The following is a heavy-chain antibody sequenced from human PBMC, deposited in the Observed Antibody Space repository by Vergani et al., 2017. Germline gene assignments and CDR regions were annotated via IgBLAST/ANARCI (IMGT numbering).Heavy chain of an antibody. CDR1: GDSMNTYY. CDR3: ARGALWWLRQIDS. J-gene: IGHJ4*02. CDR2: IYDSGDT. D-gene: IGHD2-21*01. V-gene: IGHV4-59*01. Sequence: QLQLQESGPGLVKPSETLSLTCSVSGDSMNTYYWTWIRQPPGKGLEWIGYIYDSGDTKYNPSLKSRVTMSLDTSKNQFSLNLYSVTAAETAVYYCARGALWWLRQIDSWGQGTLVTVSS.